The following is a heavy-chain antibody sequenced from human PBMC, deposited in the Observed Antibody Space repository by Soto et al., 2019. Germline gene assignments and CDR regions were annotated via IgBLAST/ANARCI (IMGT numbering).Heavy chain of an antibody. CDR1: GYTFSDYF. J-gene: IGHJ6*02. V-gene: IGHV1-2*02. CDR2: INPKTAAT. CDR3: ARIKWSRDYYSGMDV. Sequence: QVQLVQSGAEVKKSGASVKVSCKASGYTFSDYFIQWLRQAPGQGLEWVAWINPKTAATNYAKKFQDRVTLTSDTSFSTAYLELTRLGPADTAGYYCARIKWSRDYYSGMDVWGQGTAVTVSS. D-gene: IGHD1-26*01.